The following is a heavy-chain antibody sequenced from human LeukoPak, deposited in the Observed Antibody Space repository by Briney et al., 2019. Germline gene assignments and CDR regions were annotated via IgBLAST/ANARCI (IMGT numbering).Heavy chain of an antibody. V-gene: IGHV4-4*02. D-gene: IGHD2-15*01. CDR2: IYHSGST. J-gene: IGHJ4*02. CDR3: ARDLGDYCSGGSCYSGDY. Sequence: SGILSLTCAVSGGSISSSNWWSWVRPPPGKGLEWIGEIYHSGSTNYNPSLKSRVTISVDKSKNQFSLKLSSVTAADTAVYYCARDLGDYCSGGSCYSGDYWGQGTLVTVSS. CDR1: GGSISSSNW.